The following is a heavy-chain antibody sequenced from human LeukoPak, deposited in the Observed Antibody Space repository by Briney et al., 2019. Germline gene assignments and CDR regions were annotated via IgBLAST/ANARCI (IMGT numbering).Heavy chain of an antibody. Sequence: SETLSLTCTVSGGSISSSSYYWGWIRQPPGKGLESIGYIYYSGSTYYNPSLKSRVTISVDTSKNQFSLKLSSVTAADTAVYYCARLVSKHYYDSSGFLSGAFDIWGQGTMVTVSS. CDR1: GGSISSSSYY. CDR2: IYYSGST. V-gene: IGHV4-39*07. J-gene: IGHJ3*02. CDR3: ARLVSKHYYDSSGFLSGAFDI. D-gene: IGHD3-22*01.